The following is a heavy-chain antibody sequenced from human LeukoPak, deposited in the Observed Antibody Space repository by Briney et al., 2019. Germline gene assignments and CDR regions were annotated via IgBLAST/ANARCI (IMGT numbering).Heavy chain of an antibody. CDR2: IYYSGTT. CDR3: IRAYWIGFHFDS. Sequence: SETLSLTCTVSGDSIRRDNYYWGWIRQPPGKGLEWMGSIYYSGTTYYNPSLKSRITMSVDMSANQFSLRLTSVSAADTAVYYCIRAYWIGFHFDSWGQGILVSVSS. CDR1: GDSIRRDNYY. V-gene: IGHV4-30-4*08. D-gene: IGHD3-3*01. J-gene: IGHJ4*02.